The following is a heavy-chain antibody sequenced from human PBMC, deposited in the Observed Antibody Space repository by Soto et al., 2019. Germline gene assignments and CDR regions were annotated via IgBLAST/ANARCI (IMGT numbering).Heavy chain of an antibody. CDR2: IYYSGST. Sequence: QVQLQESGPGLVKPSQTLSLTCTVSGGSISSGGYYWSWIRQHPGKGLEWIGYIYYSGSTYYNPSLTRRVTLSVDTSKNQFSLKLSAVTAADTAVYYCARSSTSANYFDYWGQGTLVTVSS. V-gene: IGHV4-31*03. CDR3: ARSSTSANYFDY. CDR1: GGSISSGGYY. J-gene: IGHJ4*02. D-gene: IGHD2-2*01.